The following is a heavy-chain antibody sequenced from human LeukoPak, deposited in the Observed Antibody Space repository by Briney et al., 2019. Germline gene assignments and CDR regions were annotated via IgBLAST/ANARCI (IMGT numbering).Heavy chain of an antibody. Sequence: SVKVSCKASGGTFSSYAISWVRQAPGQGLEWMGRIIPILGIANYAQKFQGRVTITADKSTSTAYMELSSLRSEDTAVYYCARGLTAHHGGTYWGQGTLATVSS. CDR2: IIPILGIA. D-gene: IGHD3-16*01. CDR3: ARGLTAHHGGTY. CDR1: GGTFSSYA. V-gene: IGHV1-69*04. J-gene: IGHJ4*02.